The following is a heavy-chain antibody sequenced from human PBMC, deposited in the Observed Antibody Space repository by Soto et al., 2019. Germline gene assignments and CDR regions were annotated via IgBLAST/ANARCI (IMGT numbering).Heavy chain of an antibody. CDR2: MSGSSSTT. CDR3: AKNQERELPRVIDF. V-gene: IGHV3-23*01. J-gene: IGHJ4*02. D-gene: IGHD1-7*01. CDR1: GLTSSNYA. Sequence: GGSLRLSCATSGLTSSNYAMSWVRQAPGGGLEWVSSMSGSSSTTYYADSVRGRFTISRDRSKNTLYLQMSSLRAEDTALYYCAKNQERELPRVIDFWGQGTLVTVSS.